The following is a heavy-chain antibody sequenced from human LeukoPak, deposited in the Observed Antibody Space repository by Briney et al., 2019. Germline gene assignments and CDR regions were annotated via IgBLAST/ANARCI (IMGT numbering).Heavy chain of an antibody. CDR2: INYSGDTT. D-gene: IGHD3-3*01. J-gene: IGHJ6*03. V-gene: IGHV3-23*01. CDR3: ARDRVEWTPRFLVQYYYMDV. CDR1: EFTFSDYA. Sequence: GGSLRLSCAASEFTFSDYAMNWVRQAPGKGLEWVSTINYSGDTTYDADSVKGRFTISRDNAKNSLYLQMNSLRAEDTAVYYCARDRVEWTPRFLVQYYYMDVWGKGTTVTVSS.